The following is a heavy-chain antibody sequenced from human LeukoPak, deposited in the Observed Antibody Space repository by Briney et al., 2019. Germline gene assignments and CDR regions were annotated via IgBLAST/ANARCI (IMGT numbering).Heavy chain of an antibody. J-gene: IGHJ4*02. CDR2: INPSGGST. V-gene: IGHV1-46*01. Sequence: DSVKVSCKASGYTFTSYYMHWVRQAPGQGLEWMGVINPSGGSTSYAQKFQGRVTMTRDMSTSTVYMELSSLRSEDTAVYYCARDPKDDTSGYYYFDYWGQGTLVTVSS. CDR1: GYTFTSYY. D-gene: IGHD3-22*01. CDR3: ARDPKDDTSGYYYFDY.